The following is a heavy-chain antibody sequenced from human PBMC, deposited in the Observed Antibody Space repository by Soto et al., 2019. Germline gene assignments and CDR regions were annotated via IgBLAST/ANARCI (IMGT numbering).Heavy chain of an antibody. V-gene: IGHV1-46*03. J-gene: IGHJ4*02. D-gene: IGHD3-9*01. CDR1: GYTFTSYY. Sequence: ASVKVSCKASGYTFTSYYMHWVRQAPGQGLEWMGIINPSGGSTSYAQKFQGRVTMTRDTSTSTVYMELSSLRSEDTAVYYCARSILTGYPPNPIDYWGQGTLVTVSS. CDR2: INPSGGST. CDR3: ARSILTGYPPNPIDY.